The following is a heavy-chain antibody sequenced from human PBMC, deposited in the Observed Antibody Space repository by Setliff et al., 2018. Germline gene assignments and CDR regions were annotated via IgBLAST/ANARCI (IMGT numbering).Heavy chain of an antibody. J-gene: IGHJ4*02. CDR2: INHSGST. V-gene: IGHV4-34*01. CDR1: GGSFSGYY. D-gene: IGHD1-26*01. Sequence: PSETLSLTCAVYGGSFSGYYWSWIRQPPGKGLEWIGEINHSGSTNYNPSLKSRVTISVDTSKNQFSLKLTSVTAADAAVYYCANSAYLRELDYWGPGTLVT. CDR3: ANSAYLRELDY.